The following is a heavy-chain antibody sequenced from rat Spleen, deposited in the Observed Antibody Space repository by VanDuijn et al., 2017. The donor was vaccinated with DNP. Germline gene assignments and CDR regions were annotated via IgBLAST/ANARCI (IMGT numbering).Heavy chain of an antibody. J-gene: IGHJ2*01. D-gene: IGHD1-9*01. CDR2: ISYDGSSI. CDR3: ASHTYYGYDYFVY. Sequence: EVQLVESGGGLVQPGRSLKLSCAASGFTFRDYAMAWVRQAPKKGLEWVASISYDGSSIYYGDSVKGRFTISRDNAEGTLNLQMNSLRSEDTATYYCASHTYYGYDYFVYWGQGVMVTVSS. CDR1: GFTFRDYA. V-gene: IGHV5-22*01.